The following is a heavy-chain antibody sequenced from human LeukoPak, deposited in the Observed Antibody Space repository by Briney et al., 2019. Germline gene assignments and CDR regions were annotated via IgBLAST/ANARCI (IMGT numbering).Heavy chain of an antibody. Sequence: GGSLRLSCAASGVTFSSYGMHWVRQAPGKGLEWVAVIWYDGSNKYYADSVKGRFTISRDNSKNTLYLQMNSLRAEDTAVYYCAKGHPHFDYWGQGTLVTVSS. J-gene: IGHJ4*02. CDR3: AKGHPHFDY. CDR2: IWYDGSNK. CDR1: GVTFSSYG. V-gene: IGHV3-33*06.